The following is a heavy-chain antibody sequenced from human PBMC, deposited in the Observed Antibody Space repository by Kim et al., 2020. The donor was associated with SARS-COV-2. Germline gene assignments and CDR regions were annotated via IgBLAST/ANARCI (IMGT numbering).Heavy chain of an antibody. J-gene: IGHJ6*02. CDR2: IKSKTDGGTT. CDR3: TTGYCSSTSCYVDYYYYGMDV. Sequence: GGSLRLSCAASGFTFSNAWMSWVRRAPGKGLEWVGRIKSKTDGGTTDYAAPVKGRFTISRDDSKNTLYLQMNSLKTEDTAVYYCTTGYCSSTSCYVDYYYYGMDVWGQGTTVTVSS. D-gene: IGHD2-2*01. CDR1: GFTFSNAW. V-gene: IGHV3-15*01.